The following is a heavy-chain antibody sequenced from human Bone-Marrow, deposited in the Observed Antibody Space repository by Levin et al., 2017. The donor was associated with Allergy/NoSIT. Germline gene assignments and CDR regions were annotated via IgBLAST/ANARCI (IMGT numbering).Heavy chain of an antibody. D-gene: IGHD2-2*01. CDR2: IYDGGTT. CDR3: TREEDKSGRYGRGGCYVDY. CDR1: GFTVSSTY. Sequence: GGSLRLSCAASGFTVSSTYMSWVRQAPGKGLEWVSDIYDGGTTYYADSVKGSFTISRDNSKNTVYLQITSLRAEDTAVYDCTREEDKSGRYGRGGCYVDYWGKGTRVTVSS. J-gene: IGHJ4*02. V-gene: IGHV3-66*01.